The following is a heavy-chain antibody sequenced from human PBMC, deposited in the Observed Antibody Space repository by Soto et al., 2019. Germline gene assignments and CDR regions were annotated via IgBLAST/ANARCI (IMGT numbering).Heavy chain of an antibody. D-gene: IGHD2-2*03. J-gene: IGHJ4*02. CDR1: GFTFSSYS. CDR2: IGSSSSYI. Sequence: GGSLRLSCAASGFTFSSYSMNWVRQAPGKGLEWVSSIGSSSSYIYYADSVKGRFTISRDNAKNSLYLQMNSLRAEDTAVYYCARDSRLDKNDDYWGQGTLVTVSS. V-gene: IGHV3-21*01. CDR3: ARDSRLDKNDDY.